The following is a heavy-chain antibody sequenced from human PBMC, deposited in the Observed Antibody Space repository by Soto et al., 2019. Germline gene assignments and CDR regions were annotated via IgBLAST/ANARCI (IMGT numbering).Heavy chain of an antibody. CDR3: ARTTHEEPTFDY. Sequence: QVQLVQSGAEVKKPGASVKVSCKASGYTFTNFGISWVRQAPGQGLEWMGWVTGYDGNANYVQRFQGRVTMTTDTSTNTAYMDLRRLNSDDTAVYYCARTTHEEPTFDYWGQGTLVTVSS. V-gene: IGHV1-18*01. CDR2: VTGYDGNA. J-gene: IGHJ4*02. D-gene: IGHD1-26*01. CDR1: GYTFTNFG.